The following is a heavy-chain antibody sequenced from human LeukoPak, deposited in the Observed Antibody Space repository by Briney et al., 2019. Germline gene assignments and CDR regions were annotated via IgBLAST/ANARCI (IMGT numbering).Heavy chain of an antibody. CDR1: GDSISNYY. V-gene: IGHV4-59*01. Sequence: SETLSLTCTVSGDSISNYYWSWIRQPPGKGLEWIGYIYYSGSTNYNPSLKSRVAISVDTSKNQFSLKLSSVTAADTAVYYCAREVVAAPGTVDYWGQGTLVTVSS. CDR3: AREVVAAPGTVDY. CDR2: IYYSGST. J-gene: IGHJ4*01. D-gene: IGHD6-13*01.